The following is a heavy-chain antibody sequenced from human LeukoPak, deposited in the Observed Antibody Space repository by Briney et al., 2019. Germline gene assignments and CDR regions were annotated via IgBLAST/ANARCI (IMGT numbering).Heavy chain of an antibody. D-gene: IGHD2-2*03. J-gene: IGHJ3*02. CDR3: ARVDSDAFDM. CDR1: GDSMSSYY. Sequence: SETLSLTCVVSGDSMSSYYWSWIRQPAGKGLEWIGRIYSSGNTNYHPSLKSRVTMSIDTSKNQFSLTLNSVTAADTAVCYCARVDSDAFDMWGQGTMVTVSS. CDR2: IYSSGNT. V-gene: IGHV4-4*07.